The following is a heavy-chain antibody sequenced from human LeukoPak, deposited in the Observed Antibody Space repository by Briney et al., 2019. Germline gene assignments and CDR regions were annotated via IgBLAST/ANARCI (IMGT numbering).Heavy chain of an antibody. CDR2: ISSSSTSNI. V-gene: IGHV3-21*01. CDR3: VRDPLGGHFDY. J-gene: IGHJ4*02. CDR1: GFILSSFS. Sequence: GGSLRLSCAASGFILSSFSMNWVRQAPGKGLEWVSYISSSSTSNIFYADSVKGRFTISRDNAKNSLHLQMTSLRPEDTAIYYCVRDPLGGHFDYWGQGTLVTVSS.